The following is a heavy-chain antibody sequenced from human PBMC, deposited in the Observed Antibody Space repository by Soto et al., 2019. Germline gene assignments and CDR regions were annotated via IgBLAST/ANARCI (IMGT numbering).Heavy chain of an antibody. V-gene: IGHV1-58*01. J-gene: IGHJ4*02. CDR2: IVVGSGKT. Sequence: QMQLVQSGPEVKKPGTSVKVSCKASGFTFTNSAVQWVRQARGQRPEWIGWIVVGSGKTNYAQKFQERVAITRDMSTSTASMELSSLRSDDTAVYYCAVGLETWGQGTLVTVSS. CDR3: AVGLET. CDR1: GFTFTNSA. D-gene: IGHD3-16*01.